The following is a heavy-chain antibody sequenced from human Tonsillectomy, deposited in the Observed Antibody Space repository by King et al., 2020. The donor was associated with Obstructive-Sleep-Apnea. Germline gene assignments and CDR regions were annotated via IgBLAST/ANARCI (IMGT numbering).Heavy chain of an antibody. V-gene: IGHV5-51*01. CDR2: IYPGDSDT. Sequence: QLVQSGTEVKKPGESLKISCQGSGYSFTKYWIAWVRQMPGKGLEWMGIIYPGDSDTRYNPSFQGQFTISADKSISTAYLQWSSLKASDTAMYYCARAHDYSNFAWFDSWGQGTPVTVSS. CDR1: GYSFTKYW. CDR3: ARAHDYSNFAWFDS. D-gene: IGHD4-11*01. J-gene: IGHJ5*01.